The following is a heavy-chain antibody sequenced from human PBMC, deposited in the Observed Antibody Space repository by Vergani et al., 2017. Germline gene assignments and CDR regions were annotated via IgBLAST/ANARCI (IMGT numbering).Heavy chain of an antibody. CDR1: GFSFSSSW. J-gene: IGHJ5*02. Sequence: EVQLVQSGPEVKKPGDSLTISCQGFGFSFSSSWIGWVRQRPGKGLEWMGIIYPGDSETRYSPAFQGQVTISADRSKSTTFLKWSSLKASDAAVYYCARRQYVHSWVVSWFDPWGQGTQVTVSS. V-gene: IGHV5-51*01. D-gene: IGHD2-21*01. CDR3: ARRQYVHSWVVSWFDP. CDR2: IYPGDSET.